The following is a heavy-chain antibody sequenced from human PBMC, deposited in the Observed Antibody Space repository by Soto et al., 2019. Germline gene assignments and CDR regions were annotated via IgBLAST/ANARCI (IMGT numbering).Heavy chain of an antibody. CDR2: IYYSGST. CDR3: ARGYDDGDQGYYFDY. J-gene: IGHJ4*02. Sequence: QVQLQESGPGLVKPSQTLSLTCTVSGGSISSGDYYWSWIRQPPGKGLEWIGYIYYSGSTYYNPSLKSRFTISVDTSKNQFSLKLSSVTAADTAVYYCARGYDDGDQGYYFDYWGQGTLVTVSS. CDR1: GGSISSGDYY. D-gene: IGHD4-17*01. V-gene: IGHV4-30-4*01.